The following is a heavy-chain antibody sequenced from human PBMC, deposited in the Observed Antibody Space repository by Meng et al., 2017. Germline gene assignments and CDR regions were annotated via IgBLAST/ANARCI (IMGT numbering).Heavy chain of an antibody. D-gene: IGHD3-9*01. CDR2: INTNTGNP. V-gene: IGHV7-4-1*02. CDR1: GYTFTSYA. Sequence: ASVKVSCKASGYTFTSYAMNWVRQAPGQGLEWVGWINTNTGNPTYAQGFTGRFVFSLDTSVSTAYLQISSLKAEDTAVYYCARDGQYYDILTGYRHFDYWGQGTLVTVSS. J-gene: IGHJ4*02. CDR3: ARDGQYYDILTGYRHFDY.